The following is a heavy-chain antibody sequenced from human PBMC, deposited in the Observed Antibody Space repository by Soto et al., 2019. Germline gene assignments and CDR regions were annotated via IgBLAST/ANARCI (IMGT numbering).Heavy chain of an antibody. CDR1: GGTFSTST. D-gene: IGHD5-12*01. J-gene: IGHJ4*02. CDR3: VRDSPIGSTYSGYDAIDS. V-gene: IGHV1-69*08. Sequence: QVQLVQSGAEVKKPGSSVKVSCKASGGTFSTSTFTWVRQAPGQGLEWMGRTIPILNVADYAQDFQGRVTITADNSTSTAYLELTSLTSKDTAVYYCVRDSPIGSTYSGYDAIDSWGQGTLVTVSS. CDR2: TIPILNVA.